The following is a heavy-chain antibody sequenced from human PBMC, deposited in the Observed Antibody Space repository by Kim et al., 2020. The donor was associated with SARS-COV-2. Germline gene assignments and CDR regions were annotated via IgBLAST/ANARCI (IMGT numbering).Heavy chain of an antibody. CDR1: GYTFTSYA. J-gene: IGHJ4*02. CDR2: TNTNTGNQ. CDR3: ATYYYDSSGYEDY. V-gene: IGHV7-4-1*02. Sequence: ASVKVSCKASGYTFTSYAMNWVRQALGKGLEGMGGTNTNTGNQTYAQGFTGRFVFSLDTSVSTAYLQISSLKAEDTAVYYCATYYYDSSGYEDYWGQGTLVTVSS. D-gene: IGHD3-22*01.